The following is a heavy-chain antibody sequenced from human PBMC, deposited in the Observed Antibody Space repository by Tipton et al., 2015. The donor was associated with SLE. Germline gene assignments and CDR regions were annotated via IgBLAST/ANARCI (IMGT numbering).Heavy chain of an antibody. CDR3: AREIAGDHSASSGMDV. CDR2: IYYSGST. CDR1: GGSISSYY. Sequence: LRLSCTVSGGSISSYYWSWIRQPPGKGLEWIGYIYYSGSTNYNPSLKSRVTISLDTSKNQFSLHLSSVTAADAAVNYCAREIAGDHSASSGMDVWGQGYALNVSS. V-gene: IGHV4-59*01. J-gene: IGHJ6*02. D-gene: IGHD7-27*01.